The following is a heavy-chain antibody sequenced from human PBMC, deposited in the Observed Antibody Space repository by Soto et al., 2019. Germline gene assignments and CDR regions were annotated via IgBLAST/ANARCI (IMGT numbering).Heavy chain of an antibody. J-gene: IGHJ4*02. CDR3: AKDIRGSSWYWFHY. Sequence: GGSLRLSCAASGFTFDDYAMHWVRQAPGKGLEWVSGISWNSGSIGYADSVKGRFTISRDNAKNSLYLQMNSLRAEDTALYYCAKDIRGSSWYWFHYWGQGTLVTVSS. CDR1: GFTFDDYA. CDR2: ISWNSGSI. V-gene: IGHV3-9*01. D-gene: IGHD6-13*01.